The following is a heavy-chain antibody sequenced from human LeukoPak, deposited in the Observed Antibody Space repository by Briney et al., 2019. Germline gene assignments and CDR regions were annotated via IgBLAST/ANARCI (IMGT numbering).Heavy chain of an antibody. CDR1: GFTFSSYA. V-gene: IGHV3-23*01. J-gene: IGHJ6*03. D-gene: IGHD2-15*01. Sequence: GGSLRLSCAASGFTFSSYAMSWVRPAPGMGLEWVSAFSGCGGSTYYADSVKGRFTISRDNSKNTLYLQMNSLRAEDPAVYYCAKRCSGGSCYRYYYYYMDVWGKGTTVTVSS. CDR2: FSGCGGST. CDR3: AKRCSGGSCYRYYYYYMDV.